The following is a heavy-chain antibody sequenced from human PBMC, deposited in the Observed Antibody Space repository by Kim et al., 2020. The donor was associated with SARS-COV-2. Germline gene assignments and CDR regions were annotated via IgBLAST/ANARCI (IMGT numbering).Heavy chain of an antibody. Sequence: GGSLRLSCAASGFMFSNYWMTWVRQAPGKGLEWVANIKNDGSENYYIDSVKGRFTISRDNARNSLFLQMNSLRAEDTAVYYCASTASLSYWGQGALVTVSS. CDR3: ASTASLSY. CDR1: GFMFSNYW. CDR2: IKNDGSEN. J-gene: IGHJ4*02. V-gene: IGHV3-7*01.